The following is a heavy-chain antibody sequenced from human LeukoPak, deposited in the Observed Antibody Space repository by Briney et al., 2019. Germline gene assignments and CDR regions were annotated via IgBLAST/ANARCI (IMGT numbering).Heavy chain of an antibody. J-gene: IGHJ5*01. CDR2: VYYSGGT. CDR3: ARVTTGSTTLDS. V-gene: IGHV4-39*02. Sequence: TSETLSLTCAVSGASISSSIHYWGWVRQPPRKGLEWIGSVYYSGGTYYNPSLESRLTISVDTSNNRFSLKLKSVTAADTAVFYCARVTTGSTTLDSWGQGILVTVSS. CDR1: GASISSSIHY. D-gene: IGHD1-1*01.